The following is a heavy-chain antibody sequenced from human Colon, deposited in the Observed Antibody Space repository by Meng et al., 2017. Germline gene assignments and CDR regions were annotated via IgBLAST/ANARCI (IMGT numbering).Heavy chain of an antibody. CDR3: ARTYSYDNSGNFDAFDI. J-gene: IGHJ3*02. CDR1: GFTFSTYE. D-gene: IGHD3-22*01. V-gene: IGHV3-48*03. Sequence: GGSLRLSCEASGFTFSTYEMTWVRQAPGKGLERVAYISGTGSVKYYAGSVKGRFSISRDNAKSSLFLQMNGLRADDTAVYYCARTYSYDNSGNFDAFDIWGQGTTVTVSS. CDR2: ISGTGSVK.